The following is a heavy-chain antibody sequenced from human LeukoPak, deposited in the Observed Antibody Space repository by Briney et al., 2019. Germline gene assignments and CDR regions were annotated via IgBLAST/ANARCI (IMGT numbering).Heavy chain of an antibody. CDR2: IIPIFGTA. Sequence: SVKVSCKASGGTFSSYAISWVRQAPGQGLEWMGGIIPIFGTANYAQKFQGRVTITADESTSTAYMELSRLRSDDTAIYYCARELHGSGSYGYWGQGALVTVSS. CDR1: GGTFSSYA. V-gene: IGHV1-69*13. J-gene: IGHJ4*02. CDR3: ARELHGSGSYGY. D-gene: IGHD3-10*01.